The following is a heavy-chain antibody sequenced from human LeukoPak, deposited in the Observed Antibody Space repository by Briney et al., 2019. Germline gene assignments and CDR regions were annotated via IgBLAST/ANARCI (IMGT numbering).Heavy chain of an antibody. CDR3: ARAFRGIFGVFEAFDI. J-gene: IGHJ3*02. Sequence: PSETLSLTCTVSGGSISSGSYCRSWIRQPPRKGLEGVGDIYYSGSTNYSPSLKSRVTISVDTSKNQFSLKLSSVTAADTAVYYCARAFRGIFGVFEAFDIWGQGTMVTVSS. V-gene: IGHV4-61*01. D-gene: IGHD3-3*01. CDR2: IYYSGST. CDR1: GGSISSGSYC.